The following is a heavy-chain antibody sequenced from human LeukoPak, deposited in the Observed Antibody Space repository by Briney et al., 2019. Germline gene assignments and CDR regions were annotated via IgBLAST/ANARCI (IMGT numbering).Heavy chain of an antibody. V-gene: IGHV4-59*12. CDR1: GGSISSYY. D-gene: IGHD6-13*01. CDR3: ARESGVSPYYYYYGMDV. CDR2: IYYSGST. Sequence: SETLSLTCTVSGGSISSYYWSWIRQPPGKGLEWIGYIYYSGSTNYNPSLKSRVTMSVDTSKNQFSLKLSSVTAADTAVYYCARESGVSPYYYYYGMDVWGQGTTVTVSS. J-gene: IGHJ6*02.